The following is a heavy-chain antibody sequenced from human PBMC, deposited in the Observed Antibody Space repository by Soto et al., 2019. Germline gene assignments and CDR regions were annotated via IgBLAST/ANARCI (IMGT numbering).Heavy chain of an antibody. Sequence: GGSLRLSCAASGFTFSSYGMHWVRQAPGKGLEWVAVISYDGSNKYYADSVKGRFTISRDNSKNTLYLQMNSLRAEDTAVYYCAKFWSGYDQIVSGEIDYWGQGTLVTVSS. CDR2: ISYDGSNK. CDR1: GFTFSSYG. CDR3: AKFWSGYDQIVSGEIDY. J-gene: IGHJ4*02. V-gene: IGHV3-30*18. D-gene: IGHD5-12*01.